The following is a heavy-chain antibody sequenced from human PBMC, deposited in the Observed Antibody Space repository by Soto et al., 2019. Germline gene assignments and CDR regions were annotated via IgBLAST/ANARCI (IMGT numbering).Heavy chain of an antibody. CDR2: ISGSGGNT. J-gene: IGHJ1*01. CDR3: AKGDTMVRGPSRR. Sequence: EVQLLESGGDLVQPGGSLRLSCAVSGFTFSSYAMTWVRQAPGKGLEWVSVISGSGGNTYYADSVKGRFTISRDNSRNTLYLQMNNLRAEDTAVYYCAKGDTMVRGPSRRWGKGTLVTVSS. CDR1: GFTFSSYA. D-gene: IGHD3-10*01. V-gene: IGHV3-23*01.